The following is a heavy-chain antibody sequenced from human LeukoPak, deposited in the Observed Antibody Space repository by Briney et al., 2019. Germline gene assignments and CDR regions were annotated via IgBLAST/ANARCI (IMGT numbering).Heavy chain of an antibody. CDR2: ISYSGST. D-gene: IGHD3-16*01. CDR1: GGSISSGDYY. J-gene: IGHJ5*02. Sequence: TSQTLSLTCTVSGGSISSGDYYWSWIRQPPGKGLEWIGYISYSGSTNYNPSLKSRVTISVDTSKNQFSLKLRSVTTADTAVYYCARALLRPWFDPWGQGTLVTVSS. V-gene: IGHV4-61*08. CDR3: ARALLRPWFDP.